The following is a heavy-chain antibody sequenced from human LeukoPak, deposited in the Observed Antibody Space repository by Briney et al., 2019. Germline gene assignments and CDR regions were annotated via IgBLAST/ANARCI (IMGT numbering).Heavy chain of an antibody. CDR1: GYTFTDYY. CDR2: INTNSGGT. CDR3: ARNLVGPTDVDY. D-gene: IGHD1-26*01. Sequence: ASVTVSCKTSGYTFTDYYIHWVRQAPGQGLEWMGWINTNSGGTNYAQKFQGGVTMTRDTSISTAYMDLSSLTSDDTAVYYCARNLVGPTDVDYWGQGTPVTVSA. J-gene: IGHJ4*02. V-gene: IGHV1-2*02.